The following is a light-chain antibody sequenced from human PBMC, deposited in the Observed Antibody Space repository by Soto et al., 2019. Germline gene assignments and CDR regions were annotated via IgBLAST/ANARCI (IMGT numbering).Light chain of an antibody. CDR2: AAS. V-gene: IGKV1-39*01. J-gene: IGKJ3*01. CDR1: QSISSY. Sequence: DLQMTQSPSSLSASVGDRVTITCRASQSISSYLNWYQQKPGKAPKLLIYAASSLQSGVPSRFSGSGSGTDFTLTISSLQPEHFATYYCQQSYSTPHFGPGTKVDIK. CDR3: QQSYSTPH.